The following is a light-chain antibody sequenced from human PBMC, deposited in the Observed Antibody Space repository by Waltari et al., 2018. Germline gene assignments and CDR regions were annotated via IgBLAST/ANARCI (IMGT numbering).Light chain of an antibody. CDR1: SSNLGTYY. CDR2: DNN. J-gene: IGLJ2*01. V-gene: IGLV1-51*01. Sequence: QSVLTQPPSVPAAPGQKVTISCSGSSSNLGTYYVSWYHQLPGAAPKLLIYDNNKRPSGIPDRFSASKSGTSATLGITGLQIGDEANYYCATWDNSLSDVVFGGGTKLTVL. CDR3: ATWDNSLSDVV.